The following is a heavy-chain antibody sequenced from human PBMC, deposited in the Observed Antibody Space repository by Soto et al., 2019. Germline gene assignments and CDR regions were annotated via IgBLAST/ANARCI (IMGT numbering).Heavy chain of an antibody. CDR2: IFYSGST. CDR3: AAVRQHYFDY. J-gene: IGHJ4*02. D-gene: IGHD1-1*01. Sequence: QVQLQESGPGLVKPSQTLSLTCTVSGGSISSGAYYWSWIRQHPGKGLEWIGYIFYSGSTYYNPSLQSRVATSVDTSKHQFSLKLSPVTAADTAVYYCAAVRQHYFDYWGQGTLVTVSS. V-gene: IGHV4-31*03. CDR1: GGSISSGAYY.